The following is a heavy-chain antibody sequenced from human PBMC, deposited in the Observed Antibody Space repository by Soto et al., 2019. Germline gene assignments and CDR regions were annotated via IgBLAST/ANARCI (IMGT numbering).Heavy chain of an antibody. J-gene: IGHJ5*02. CDR1: GFTFGTTD. V-gene: IGHV3-23*01. CDR3: VKNSGWFNT. D-gene: IGHD3-10*01. CDR2: IDGSGGIT. Sequence: VGSLRLSCAASGFTFGTTDMSWVRQAPGEGLEWVSTIDGSGGITYYADSVKGRFTISRDNSRNTVYLQMNSLRGDDTALYYCVKNSGWFNTWGQGALVTVSS.